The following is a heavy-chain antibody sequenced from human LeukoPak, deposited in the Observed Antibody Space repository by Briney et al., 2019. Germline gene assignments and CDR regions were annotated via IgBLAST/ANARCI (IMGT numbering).Heavy chain of an antibody. V-gene: IGHV3-23*01. Sequence: GGSLRLSCAASGFTFSSYGMHWVRQAPGKGLEWVSAISGSGGSTYYADSVKGRFTISRDNSKNTLYLQMNSLRAEDTAVYYCAKDSVQVTGFGELLSSYYYYMDVWGKGTTVTVSS. J-gene: IGHJ6*03. CDR1: GFTFSSYG. CDR3: AKDSVQVTGFGELLSSYYYYMDV. CDR2: ISGSGGST. D-gene: IGHD3-10*01.